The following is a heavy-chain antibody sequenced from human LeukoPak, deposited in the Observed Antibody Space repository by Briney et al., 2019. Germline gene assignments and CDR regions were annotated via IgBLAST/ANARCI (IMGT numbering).Heavy chain of an antibody. Sequence: SETLSLTCTASGGSISSSTYYWGWIRQPPGKGLEWIGNIYYSGSTNYNPSLKSRVTISVDTSKNQFSLKLSSVTAADTAVYYCARLSKEGVGLDYWGQGTLVTVSS. D-gene: IGHD5/OR15-5a*01. CDR1: GGSISSSTYY. CDR2: IYYSGST. V-gene: IGHV4-61*05. J-gene: IGHJ4*02. CDR3: ARLSKEGVGLDY.